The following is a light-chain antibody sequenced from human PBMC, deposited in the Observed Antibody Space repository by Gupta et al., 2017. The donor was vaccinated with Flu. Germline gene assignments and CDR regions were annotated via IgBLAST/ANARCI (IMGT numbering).Light chain of an antibody. CDR2: PVT. V-gene: IGLV2-11*01. J-gene: IGLJ2*01. Sequence: SSVVVGNSYVSWYQQYPGKAPKLIIYPVTQRPSVAPVRFSGSKSGNTASLTISGLQAEDDGTYYCCSYAGDYTYVIFGGGTKLTVL. CDR1: SSVVVGNSY. CDR3: CSYAGDYTYVI.